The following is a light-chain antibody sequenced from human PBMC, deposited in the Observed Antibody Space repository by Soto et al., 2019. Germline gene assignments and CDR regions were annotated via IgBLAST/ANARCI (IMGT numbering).Light chain of an antibody. CDR1: QSVSNNY. CDR2: GAS. CDR3: QQYGSSPPLT. J-gene: IGKJ4*01. V-gene: IGKV3-20*01. Sequence: EIVLMQSPGTLSLSPGERATLSCRASQSVSNNYVAWYQQKTGQAPRLLIAGASSRATGIPDRFSGSGSWTDFTLTISRLEPEDFAVYYCQQYGSSPPLTFGGGTKVEIK.